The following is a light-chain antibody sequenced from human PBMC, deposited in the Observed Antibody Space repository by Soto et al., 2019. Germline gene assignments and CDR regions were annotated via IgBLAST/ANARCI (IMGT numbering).Light chain of an antibody. Sequence: DIQMIQSPATLSASVGDRITITCRASENIFKHVAWYQQTSGSAPNLLIYAASDLESGVPSRFSGSGSGTEFSLTIDNLQPNDSATYYCQHYNTRSFAFGGGTKVDVK. V-gene: IGKV1-5*01. CDR3: QHYNTRSFA. CDR2: AAS. CDR1: ENIFKH. J-gene: IGKJ4*01.